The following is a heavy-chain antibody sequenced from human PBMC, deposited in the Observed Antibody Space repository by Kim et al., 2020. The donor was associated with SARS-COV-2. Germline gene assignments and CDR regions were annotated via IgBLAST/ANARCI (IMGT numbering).Heavy chain of an antibody. D-gene: IGHD3-16*01. V-gene: IGHV3-21*01. CDR1: GFTFSDYS. CDR3: ARDLGRDGPEVHPDY. CDR2: ISSGSSYI. Sequence: GRSLRLSCAASGFTFSDYSMNWVRQAPGKGLEWISSISSGSSYIFYADSVKGRFTISRDNAKNSLYLQMNSLRPEDTAVYYCARDLGRDGPEVHPDYWAQGTLVTVSS. J-gene: IGHJ4*02.